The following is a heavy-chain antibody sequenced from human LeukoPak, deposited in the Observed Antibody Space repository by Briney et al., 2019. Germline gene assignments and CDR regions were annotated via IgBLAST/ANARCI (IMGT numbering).Heavy chain of an antibody. Sequence: GGSLRLSCAASGFPFSSYAMSWVRQAPGEGVGWGSAISGSGGSTYYADSVKGRFTISRDNSKNTLYLQMNSLRAEDTAVYYCARVDYDFWSGYHDYWGQGTLVTVSS. CDR2: ISGSGGST. J-gene: IGHJ4*02. D-gene: IGHD3-3*01. CDR1: GFPFSSYA. CDR3: ARVDYDFWSGYHDY. V-gene: IGHV3-23*01.